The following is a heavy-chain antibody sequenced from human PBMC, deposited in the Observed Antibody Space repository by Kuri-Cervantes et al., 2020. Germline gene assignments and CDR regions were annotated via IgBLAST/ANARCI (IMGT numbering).Heavy chain of an antibody. J-gene: IGHJ5*02. CDR3: AREKMTTVTHVGWFDP. Sequence: SVKVSCKASGGTFSSYAISWVRQAPGQGLEWMGGIIPIFGTANYAQKFQGRVTITADKSTSTAYMELSSLRSEDTAVYYCAREKMTTVTHVGWFDPWGQGTLVTVSS. CDR1: GGTFSSYA. CDR2: IIPIFGTA. V-gene: IGHV1-69*06. D-gene: IGHD4-17*01.